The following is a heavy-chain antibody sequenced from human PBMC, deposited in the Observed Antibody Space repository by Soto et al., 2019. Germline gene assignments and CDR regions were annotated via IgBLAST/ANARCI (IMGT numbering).Heavy chain of an antibody. CDR3: ARDIVVTNWFDP. V-gene: IGHV4-30-4*01. Sequence: SETLSLTCSVSGGSISTVAHYWSWIRQPPGKGLEWIGYIYYSGSTYYNPSLKSRVTISVDTSKNQFSLKLSSVTAADTAVYYCARDIVVTNWFDPWGQGTLVTVSS. CDR1: GGSISTVAHY. D-gene: IGHD2-15*01. CDR2: IYYSGST. J-gene: IGHJ5*02.